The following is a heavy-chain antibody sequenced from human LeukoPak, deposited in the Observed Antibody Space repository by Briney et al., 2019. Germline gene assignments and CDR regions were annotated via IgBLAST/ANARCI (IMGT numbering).Heavy chain of an antibody. CDR2: INWNGGST. D-gene: IGHD3-22*01. V-gene: IGHV3-20*04. J-gene: IGHJ1*01. CDR3: ARASTYYYDSSLQH. CDR1: GFTFDDYG. Sequence: PGGSLRLSCAASGFTFDDYGMSWVRQGPGKGLEWVSGINWNGGSTGYADSVKGRFTISRDNAKNSLYLQMNSLRAEDTALYYCARASTYYYDSSLQHWGRGTLVTVSS.